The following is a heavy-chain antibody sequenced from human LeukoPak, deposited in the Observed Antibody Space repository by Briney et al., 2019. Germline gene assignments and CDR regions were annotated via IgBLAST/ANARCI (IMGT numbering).Heavy chain of an antibody. CDR2: IIPIFGIA. D-gene: IGHD6-19*01. CDR3: ASVAHQNYYYYGMDV. Sequence: ASVKVSCKASGGTFSSYAISWVRQAPGQGLEWMGRIIPIFGIANYAQRFQGRVTITADKSTSTAYMELSSLRSEDTAVYYCASVAHQNYYYYGMDVWGQGTTVTVSS. J-gene: IGHJ6*02. CDR1: GGTFSSYA. V-gene: IGHV1-69*04.